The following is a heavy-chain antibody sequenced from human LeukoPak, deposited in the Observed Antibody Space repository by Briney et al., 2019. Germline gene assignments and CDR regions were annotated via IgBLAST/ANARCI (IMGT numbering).Heavy chain of an antibody. J-gene: IGHJ4*02. CDR1: GGSISSYY. D-gene: IGHD6-6*01. CDR2: IYYSGST. V-gene: IGHV4-59*01. CDR3: ARAEYSSSSQPLEY. Sequence: SETLSLTCTVSGGSISSYYWSWIRQPPGKGLEWIGYIYYSGSTNYNPSLKSRVTISVDTSKNQFSLKVSSVTAADTAVYYCARAEYSSSSQPLEYWGQGTLVTVSS.